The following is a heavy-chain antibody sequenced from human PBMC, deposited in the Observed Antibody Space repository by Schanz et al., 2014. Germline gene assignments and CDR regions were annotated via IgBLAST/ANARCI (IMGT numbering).Heavy chain of an antibody. CDR3: AKTLFPGGTQTFGN. CDR2: IGVDGTTT. CDR1: GFGFSSYS. J-gene: IGHJ4*02. V-gene: IGHV3-23*04. Sequence: EVQLVESGGGLIQPGGSLRLSCAASGFGFSSYSMNWVRQAPGKGLEWVSVIGVDGTTTYYADSVKGRFTISRDNSKNSLYLQMNSLRVEDTAVYYCAKTLFPGGTQTFGNWGRGTLVTVSS. D-gene: IGHD2-8*02.